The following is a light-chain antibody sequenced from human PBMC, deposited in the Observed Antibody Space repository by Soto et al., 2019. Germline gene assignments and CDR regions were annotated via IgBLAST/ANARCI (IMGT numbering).Light chain of an antibody. V-gene: IGKV3-11*01. CDR3: QQRCSWPPPRT. Sequence: EIVLTQSPATLSLSPGERATLSCRASQSVSSYLAWYQQKPGQAPRLLIYDASNRATGIPARFIGGGSATTVSPTISSRLHADFAVYYYQQRCSWPPPRTFGPGTKVDIK. CDR1: QSVSSY. CDR2: DAS. J-gene: IGKJ3*01.